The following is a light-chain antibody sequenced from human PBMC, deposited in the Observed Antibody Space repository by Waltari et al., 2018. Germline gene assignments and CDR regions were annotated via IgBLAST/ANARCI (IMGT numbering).Light chain of an antibody. J-gene: IGLJ1*01. V-gene: IGLV2-14*01. CDR1: DSDVGSYDF. Sequence: QSALTQPASVSGSPGQSITISCSGTDSDVGSYDFVSWYQQHPGKAPHLIISEVSNRPSGISKSFSASKAGNTAYLTISGLHAEDEADYYCSSYTTSSAPGVFGTGTRVTVL. CDR3: SSYTTSSAPGV. CDR2: EVS.